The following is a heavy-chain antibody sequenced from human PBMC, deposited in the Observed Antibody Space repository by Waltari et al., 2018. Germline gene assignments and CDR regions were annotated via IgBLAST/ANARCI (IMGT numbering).Heavy chain of an antibody. CDR2: IIPIFGTA. V-gene: IGHV1-69*13. CDR1: GGPFSSYA. Sequence: QVQLVQSGAEVKKPGSSVKVSCKASGGPFSSYAISWLRQAPGQGLEWMGGIIPIFGTANYAQKCQGRVTITADESTSTAYMGLSSVRSEDTAVYYCARDDIAAAGWYYWGQGTLVTVSS. D-gene: IGHD6-13*01. CDR3: ARDDIAAAGWYY. J-gene: IGHJ4*02.